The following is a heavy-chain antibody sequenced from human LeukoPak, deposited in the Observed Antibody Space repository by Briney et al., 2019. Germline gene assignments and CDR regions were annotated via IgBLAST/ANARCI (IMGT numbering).Heavy chain of an antibody. CDR3: ASGGTYYDFWSGYLSHNYFDY. J-gene: IGHJ4*02. CDR1: GGTFSNYT. CDR2: IIPILGIA. V-gene: IGHV1-69*02. D-gene: IGHD3-3*01. Sequence: GASVKVSCKASGGTFSNYTISWVRQAPGQGLEWMGRIIPILGIANYAQKFQGRVTITADKSTSTAYMELSSLRSEDTAVYYCASGGTYYDFWSGYLSHNYFDYWGQGTLVTVSP.